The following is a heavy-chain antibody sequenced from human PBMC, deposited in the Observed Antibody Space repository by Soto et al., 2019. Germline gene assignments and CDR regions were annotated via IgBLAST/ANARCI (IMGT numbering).Heavy chain of an antibody. Sequence: PSETLSLTCTVSGGSISSSSYYWGWIRQPPGKGLEWIGSIYYSGSTYYNPSLKSRVTISVDTSKNQFSLKLSSVTATDTAVYYCARVGARPGYYWFDPWGQGTLVTVSS. V-gene: IGHV4-39*07. D-gene: IGHD1-26*01. J-gene: IGHJ5*02. CDR1: GGSISSSSYY. CDR3: ARVGARPGYYWFDP. CDR2: IYYSGST.